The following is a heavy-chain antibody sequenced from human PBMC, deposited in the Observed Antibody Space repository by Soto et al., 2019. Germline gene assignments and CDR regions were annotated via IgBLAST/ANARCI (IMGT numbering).Heavy chain of an antibody. V-gene: IGHV1-69*01. D-gene: IGHD1-26*01. Sequence: VRQAPGRGLQWMGGTIPIYGTANYAQKFQGRVTITADESTSTADMELGRLRSEDTAVYYCSVLILGPTTPGLLASCGQGSMVIGSS. CDR2: TIPIYGTA. CDR3: SVLILGPTTPGLLAS. J-gene: IGHJ5*02.